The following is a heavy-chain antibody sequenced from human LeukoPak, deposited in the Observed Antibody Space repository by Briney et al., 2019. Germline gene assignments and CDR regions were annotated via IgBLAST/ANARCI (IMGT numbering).Heavy chain of an antibody. J-gene: IGHJ3*02. CDR2: IYYSGST. V-gene: IGHV4-39*01. CDR1: GGSISSSSNY. Sequence: SETLSLTCTASGGSISSSSNYWGWIRQPPGKGLEWIGSIYYSGSTYYNPSLKSRVTISVDTSKNQFSLKLSSVTAADTAVYYCARPAVGIWGQGTMVTVSS. D-gene: IGHD4-23*01. CDR3: ARPAVGI.